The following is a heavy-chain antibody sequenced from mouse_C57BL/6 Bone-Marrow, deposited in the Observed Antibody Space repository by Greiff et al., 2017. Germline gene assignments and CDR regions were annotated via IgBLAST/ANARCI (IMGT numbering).Heavy chain of an antibody. J-gene: IGHJ3*01. V-gene: IGHV1-50*01. CDR1: GFTFTSYW. CDR3: ARSGATRAWFAY. D-gene: IGHD6-1*01. CDR2: IGPSDSYT. Sequence: QVQLQQPGAELVKPGASVKLSCKASGFTFTSYWMQWVKQRPGQGLEWIGEIGPSDSYTNYNQKFKGKATLTVDTSSSTAYMRLSSLTSEDAAAYYGARSGATRAWFAYWGQGTLVTVSA.